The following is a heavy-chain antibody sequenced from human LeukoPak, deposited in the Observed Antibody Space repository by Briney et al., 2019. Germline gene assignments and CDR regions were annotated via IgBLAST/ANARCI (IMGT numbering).Heavy chain of an antibody. CDR2: INHSGST. CDR3: ARGPDFYDSSGYYPI. D-gene: IGHD3-22*01. Sequence: SETLSLTCAVYGGSFRNYYWSWIRQPPGKGLAWIGEINHSGSTKYNPSLKSRVTISVDRSKNQFSLKLSSVTAADTAVYYCARGPDFYDSSGYYPIWGQGTLVTVSS. J-gene: IGHJ4*02. V-gene: IGHV4-34*01. CDR1: GGSFRNYY.